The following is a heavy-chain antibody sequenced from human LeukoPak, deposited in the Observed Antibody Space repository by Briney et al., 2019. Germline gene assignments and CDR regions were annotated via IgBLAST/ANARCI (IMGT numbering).Heavy chain of an antibody. CDR1: GDSISSSSHY. V-gene: IGHV4-39*01. Sequence: SETLSLTCTVSGDSISSSSHYWGWIRQPPGKGLEWIGIIFYSGNTYYTPSLKSRLTISIDTSKNQFSLNLSSVTAADAAVYYCVRMSSGYSDSWGQGTLVTASS. D-gene: IGHD3-22*01. CDR2: IFYSGNT. CDR3: VRMSSGYSDS. J-gene: IGHJ4*02.